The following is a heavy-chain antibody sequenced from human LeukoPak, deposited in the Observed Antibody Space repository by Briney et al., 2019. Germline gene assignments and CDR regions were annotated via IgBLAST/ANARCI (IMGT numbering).Heavy chain of an antibody. V-gene: IGHV3-23*01. CDR2: ISGSGGST. CDR3: AKDSLRRSSYYYYYMDV. Sequence: AGGSLRLSCAASGFTFSSYAMSWVRQAPGKGLEWVSAISGSGGSTYYADSVKGRFTISRDNSKNTLYLQMNSLRAEDTAVYYCAKDSLRRSSYYYYYMDVWGKGTTVTVSS. D-gene: IGHD6-6*01. CDR1: GFTFSSYA. J-gene: IGHJ6*03.